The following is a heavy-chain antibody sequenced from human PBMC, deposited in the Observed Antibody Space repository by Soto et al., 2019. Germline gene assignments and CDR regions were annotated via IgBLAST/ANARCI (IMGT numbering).Heavy chain of an antibody. CDR2: IWYDGSNK. D-gene: IGHD2-15*01. J-gene: IGHJ4*02. Sequence: QKYLVESGGGVVQPGASLRLSCVASGSIFSGYGMHWVRQAPGKGLEWVAVIWYDGSNKYYAESVKGRFTISRDNSKNLLYLQMHSLRGEDTAGNYCARDGVGGIGLRGFCDYWGQGSLGPVSS. CDR1: GSIFSGYG. V-gene: IGHV3-33*01. CDR3: ARDGVGGIGLRGFCDY.